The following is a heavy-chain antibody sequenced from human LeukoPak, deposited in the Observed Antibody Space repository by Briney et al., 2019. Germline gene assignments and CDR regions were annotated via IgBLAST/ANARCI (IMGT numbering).Heavy chain of an antibody. J-gene: IGHJ4*02. D-gene: IGHD3-22*01. V-gene: IGHV1-69*01. CDR1: GGTFSSYA. CDR2: IIPIFGTA. Sequence: SVKVSCKASGGTFSSYAISWVRQAPGQGLEWMGGIIPIFGTANYAQKFQGRVTITADESTSTAYMELSSLRSEDTAVYYCARGKYYYDSSGYLAYWGQGTLVTVSS. CDR3: ARGKYYYDSSGYLAY.